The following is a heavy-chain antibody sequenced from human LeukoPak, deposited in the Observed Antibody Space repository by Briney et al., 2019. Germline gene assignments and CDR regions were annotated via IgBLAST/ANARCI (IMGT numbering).Heavy chain of an antibody. J-gene: IGHJ4*02. CDR2: IIPIFGTA. CDR3: ARDDPSITMSY. CDR1: GGTFSSYA. D-gene: IGHD3-22*01. Sequence: VASVKVSCKASGGTFSSYAISWVRQAPGQGLEWMGGIIPIFGTANYAQKFQGRVTITTDESTSTAYMELSSLRSEDTAVYYCARDDPSITMSYWGQGTLVTVSS. V-gene: IGHV1-69*05.